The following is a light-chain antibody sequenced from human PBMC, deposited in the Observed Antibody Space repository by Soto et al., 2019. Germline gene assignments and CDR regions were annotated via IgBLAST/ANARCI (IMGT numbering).Light chain of an antibody. CDR2: GAS. Sequence: EIVLTQSPGTLSLSPGERATLSCRASQSVSSNYLAWYQQKPGQAPRLLIYGASSRATGIPDRFSGSGSGTDFSLTISRLEPEDFAVYNCQQYGSSLTTFGQGTKVEIK. CDR3: QQYGSSLTT. CDR1: QSVSSNY. J-gene: IGKJ1*01. V-gene: IGKV3-20*01.